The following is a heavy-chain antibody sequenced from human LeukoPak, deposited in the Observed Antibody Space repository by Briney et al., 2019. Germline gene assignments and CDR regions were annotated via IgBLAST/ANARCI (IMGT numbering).Heavy chain of an antibody. Sequence: GGSLRLSCAASVFTFSSYSMNWVRQAPGKGLECVSSISSSSSYIYYADSVKGRFTISRDNAKNSLYLQMNSLRAEDTAVYYCARRIAAAGGFDPWGQGTLVTVSS. CDR1: VFTFSSYS. CDR3: ARRIAAAGGFDP. CDR2: ISSSSSYI. D-gene: IGHD6-13*01. J-gene: IGHJ5*02. V-gene: IGHV3-21*01.